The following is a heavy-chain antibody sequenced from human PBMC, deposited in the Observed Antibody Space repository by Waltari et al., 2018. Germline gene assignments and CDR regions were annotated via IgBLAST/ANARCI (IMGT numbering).Heavy chain of an antibody. CDR2: IYYSDNT. Sequence: QVQLQESGPGLVKPSQTLSLTCTVSGFSISSGDYFWTWIRQPPGKGLEWIASIYYSDNTYYNPSLKSRLTISIDTSKNQFSLKLRSVAAADTAVYYCARERNNYGDSDSWGQGTLVTVSS. CDR1: GFSISSGDYF. D-gene: IGHD4-17*01. CDR3: ARERNNYGDSDS. V-gene: IGHV4-30-4*08. J-gene: IGHJ5*01.